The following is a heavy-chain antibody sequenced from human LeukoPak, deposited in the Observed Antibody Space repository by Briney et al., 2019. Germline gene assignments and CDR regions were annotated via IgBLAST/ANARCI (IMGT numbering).Heavy chain of an antibody. CDR2: MNQDGSVK. CDR3: ARGTIAAPGTDY. CDR1: GFTFNAYW. Sequence: GGSLRLSCAASGFTFNAYWMDWVRQAPGKGLEWVANMNQDGSVKHHADSVRGRFTISRDNAESSLYLQMNSLRAEGTAVYYCARGTIAAPGTDYWGQGVLVTVSS. V-gene: IGHV3-7*01. J-gene: IGHJ4*02. D-gene: IGHD6-13*01.